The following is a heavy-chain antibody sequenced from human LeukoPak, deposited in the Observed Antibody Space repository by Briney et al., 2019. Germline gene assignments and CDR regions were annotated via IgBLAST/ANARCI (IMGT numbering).Heavy chain of an antibody. CDR3: ARVRAPYYYYMDV. CDR1: GYSISNGYY. CDR2: IYHSGSI. Sequence: SETLSLTCTVSGYSISNGYYWGWIRQPPGKGLEWIGSIYHSGSIYYNPSLKSRVTISVDTSKNQLSLKLSSVTAADTAVNYCARVRAPYYYYMDVWGKGTTVTVSS. V-gene: IGHV4-38-2*02. J-gene: IGHJ6*03.